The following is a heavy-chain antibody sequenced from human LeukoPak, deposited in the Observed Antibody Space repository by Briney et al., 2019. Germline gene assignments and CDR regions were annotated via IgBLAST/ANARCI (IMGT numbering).Heavy chain of an antibody. CDR1: GFTFDDYT. CDR3: AKGSSISGSFEPYYFDY. V-gene: IGHV3-43*01. CDR2: ISWDGGST. J-gene: IGHJ4*02. D-gene: IGHD1-26*01. Sequence: HPGGSLRLSCAASGFTFDDYTMHWVRHAPGKGLEWVSLISWDGGSTYYADSVKGRFTISRDNSKNSLYLQMNSLRTEDTALYYCAKGSSISGSFEPYYFDYWGQGTLVTVSS.